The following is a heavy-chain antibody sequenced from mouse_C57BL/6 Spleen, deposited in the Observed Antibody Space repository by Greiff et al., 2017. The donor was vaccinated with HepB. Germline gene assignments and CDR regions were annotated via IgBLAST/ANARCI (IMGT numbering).Heavy chain of an antibody. CDR2: IFPGSGST. CDR3: ARPITTVVDYAMDY. D-gene: IGHD1-1*01. J-gene: IGHJ4*01. Sequence: QVQLQQSGPELVRPGASVKISCKAPGYTFTSHWMQWVRQRPGQGLEWIGEIFPGSGSTYYNEKFKGKATLTVDTSSSTAYMQLSSLTSEDSAVYFWARPITTVVDYAMDYWGQGTSVTVSS. CDR1: GYTFTSHW. V-gene: IGHV1-56*01.